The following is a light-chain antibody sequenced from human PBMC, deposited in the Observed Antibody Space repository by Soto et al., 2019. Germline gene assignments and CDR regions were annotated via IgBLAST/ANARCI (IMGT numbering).Light chain of an antibody. CDR2: DAS. CDR3: QHRVNWPLS. Sequence: EIVLTQSPVTLSLSPGERATLSCRASQSVSIYLAWYQQKPGQPPRLLIYDASTRATGIPARFSGSGSGTDFTLTISSLEPEDFAVYFCQHRVNWPLSFGGGTKVELK. J-gene: IGKJ4*01. CDR1: QSVSIY. V-gene: IGKV3-11*01.